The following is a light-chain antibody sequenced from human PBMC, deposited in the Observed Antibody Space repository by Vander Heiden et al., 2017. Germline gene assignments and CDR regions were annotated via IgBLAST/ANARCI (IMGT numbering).Light chain of an antibody. V-gene: IGKV3-20*01. CDR1: QSVTSSY. Sequence: EIVLTQSPGTLSLSPGERATLSCRASQSVTSSYLAWYQQKPGQAPRLLIYGASVRATGIPDRFSGSGSRTDFTLTLSRLEPEDFAVYYCQQDSNSPWTFGQGTKVEIK. J-gene: IGKJ1*01. CDR3: QQDSNSPWT. CDR2: GAS.